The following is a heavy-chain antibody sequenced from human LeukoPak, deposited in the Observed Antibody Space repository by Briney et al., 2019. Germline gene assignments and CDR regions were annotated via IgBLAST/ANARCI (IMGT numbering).Heavy chain of an antibody. CDR1: GFTFSSYA. CDR2: ISSSGGTT. V-gene: IGHV3-23*01. Sequence: GGSLRLSCAASGFTFSSYAMNWVRQAPGKGLEWVSVISSSGGTTYYSDSVKGRFIISRDNFKNTLYLQMNSLRAEDTAVYYCAKAGIAVPATPEYCGQGTQVTVSS. D-gene: IGHD6-19*01. J-gene: IGHJ4*02. CDR3: AKAGIAVPATPEY.